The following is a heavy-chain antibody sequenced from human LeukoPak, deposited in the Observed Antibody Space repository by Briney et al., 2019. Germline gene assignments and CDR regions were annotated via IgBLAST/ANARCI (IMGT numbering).Heavy chain of an antibody. D-gene: IGHD2-2*01. CDR3: ARATEGDIVVVPAAQAKPNNWFDP. J-gene: IGHJ5*02. CDR2: IYYSGST. Sequence: PSETLSLTCTVSGGSISSYYWSWIRQPPGKGLEWIGYIYYSGSTNYNPSLKSRVTISVDTSKNQFSLKLSSVTAADTAVYYCARATEGDIVVVPAAQAKPNNWFDPWGQGTLVTVSS. V-gene: IGHV4-59*01. CDR1: GGSISSYY.